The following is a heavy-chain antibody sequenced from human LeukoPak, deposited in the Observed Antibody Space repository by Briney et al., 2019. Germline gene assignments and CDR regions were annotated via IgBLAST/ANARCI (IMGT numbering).Heavy chain of an antibody. CDR3: ARISPRGGSYLYFFDY. J-gene: IGHJ4*02. Sequence: SETLSLTCTVSGGSISSSSYYWGWIRQPPGKGLEWIGSIFYSGSTYYNPSLKSRVTISVDTSKNQFSLKLSSVTAADTAVYYCARISPRGGSYLYFFDYWGQGTLVTVSS. CDR2: IFYSGST. V-gene: IGHV4-39*07. CDR1: GGSISSSSYY. D-gene: IGHD2-15*01.